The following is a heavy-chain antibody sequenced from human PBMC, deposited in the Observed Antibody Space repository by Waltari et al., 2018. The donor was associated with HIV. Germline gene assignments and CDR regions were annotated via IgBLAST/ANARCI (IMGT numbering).Heavy chain of an antibody. CDR2: AIPMFGTA. D-gene: IGHD3-10*01. V-gene: IGHV1-69*08. CDR3: ASARETMGVDFDS. Sequence: QVQLVQSGAEVKKPGSSVKVSCKASGRAFVSHTINWVRQAPGQGLEWMGRAIPMFGTANYAQKFQGRVTITADKSTSTAYMELNGLRFDDTAVYYCASARETMGVDFDSWGQGTLVTVS. J-gene: IGHJ5*01. CDR1: GRAFVSHT.